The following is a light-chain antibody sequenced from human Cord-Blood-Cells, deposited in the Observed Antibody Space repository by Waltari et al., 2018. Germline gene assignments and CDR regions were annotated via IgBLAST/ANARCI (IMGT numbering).Light chain of an antibody. CDR2: EVS. V-gene: IGLV2-14*01. J-gene: IGLJ1*01. Sequence: QSALTQPASVSGSPGQSITISCTGTSSDVGGYNYVSWYQQHPGKAPKLMIYEVSNRPAGVSNPFSGSKSGNTASLTISGLQAEDEADYYCSSYTSSSTLYVFGTGTKVTVL. CDR1: SSDVGGYNY. CDR3: SSYTSSSTLYV.